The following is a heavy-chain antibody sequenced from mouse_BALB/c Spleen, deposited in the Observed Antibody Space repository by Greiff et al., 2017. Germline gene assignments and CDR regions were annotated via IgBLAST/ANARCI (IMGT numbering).Heavy chain of an antibody. Sequence: VKLMESGAELVKPGASVKLSCKASGYTFTSYWMHWVKQRPGQGLEWIGEINPSNGRTNYNEKFKSKATLTVDKSSSTAYMQLSSLASEDSAVYYCARWGYYGSVDYWGQGTTLTVSS. CDR1: GYTFTSYW. V-gene: IGHV1S81*02. CDR2: INPSNGRT. CDR3: ARWGYYGSVDY. D-gene: IGHD1-1*01. J-gene: IGHJ2*01.